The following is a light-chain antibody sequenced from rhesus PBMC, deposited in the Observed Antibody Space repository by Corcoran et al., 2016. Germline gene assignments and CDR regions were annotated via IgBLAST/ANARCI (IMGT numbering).Light chain of an antibody. J-gene: IGKJ2*01. CDR2: KTS. CDR1: SSVSTS. CDR3: QQGNSIPYS. Sequence: EIVLTQSPTSMAVSQGERVTISCTSSSSVSTSYLHWYQQKPGFPPRLLVYKTSSLVSGVPARFSGSGSGTCYTLTNSSMEAEDAANYYCQQGNSIPYSFGQGTKVEIK. V-gene: IGKV3-17*01.